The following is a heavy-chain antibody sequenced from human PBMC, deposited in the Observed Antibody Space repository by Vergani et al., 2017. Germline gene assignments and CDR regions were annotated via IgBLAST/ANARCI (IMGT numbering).Heavy chain of an antibody. J-gene: IGHJ6*02. D-gene: IGHD1-14*01. Sequence: QVQLAESGGGVVQPGRSLRLSCAASGFTFSSYGMHWVRQAPGKGLEWVAVISYDGSNKYYADSVKGRFTISRDNSKNTLYLQMNSLRAEDTAVYYCARDRELTAMDVWGQGTTVTVSS. CDR2: ISYDGSNK. CDR1: GFTFSSYG. V-gene: IGHV3-30*03. CDR3: ARDRELTAMDV.